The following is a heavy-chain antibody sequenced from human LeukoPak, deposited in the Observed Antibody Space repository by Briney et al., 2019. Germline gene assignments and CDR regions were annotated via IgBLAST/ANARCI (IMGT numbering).Heavy chain of an antibody. CDR1: GGSIRSYY. V-gene: IGHV4-59*01. J-gene: IGHJ3*02. D-gene: IGHD6-19*01. CDR3: ASESSGWYGDAFDI. CDR2: ISYSGST. Sequence: SETLSLTCTVSGGSIRSYYWSWIRQPPGKGLEWIGYISYSGSTKYNPSLKSRVTISVDTSKNQFSLKLSSVTAADTAVYYCASESSGWYGDAFDIWGQGTMVTVSS.